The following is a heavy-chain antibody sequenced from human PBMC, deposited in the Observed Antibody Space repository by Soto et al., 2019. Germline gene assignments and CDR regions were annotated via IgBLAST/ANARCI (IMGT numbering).Heavy chain of an antibody. V-gene: IGHV3-74*01. J-gene: IGHJ4*02. D-gene: IGHD5-12*01. CDR3: AGAGDRGYEPDD. CDR1: GFTFSNYW. CDR2: INSGGSST. Sequence: EVQLVESGGGLVQPGGSLTLSCAASGFTFSNYWMHWVRQAPGKGLVWVSRINSGGSSTSYADSVKGRFTISRDNARNTLYVQMNSLRVEDTAVYYCAGAGDRGYEPDDWGQGTLVTVSS.